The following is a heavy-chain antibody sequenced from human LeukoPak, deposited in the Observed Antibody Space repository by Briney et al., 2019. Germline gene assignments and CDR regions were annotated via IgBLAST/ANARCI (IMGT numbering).Heavy chain of an antibody. V-gene: IGHV4-34*01. Sequence: SETLSLTCAVSGGPFSGYYWSWIRQPPGKGLEWIGQINHGGGSISYNPSLKSRVTISVDASKNQFSLKLNSVTAADTAVYYCARANSFSGYDYFWFDPWGQGTLVTVSS. CDR1: GGPFSGYY. J-gene: IGHJ5*02. D-gene: IGHD5-12*01. CDR3: ARANSFSGYDYFWFDP. CDR2: INHGGGSI.